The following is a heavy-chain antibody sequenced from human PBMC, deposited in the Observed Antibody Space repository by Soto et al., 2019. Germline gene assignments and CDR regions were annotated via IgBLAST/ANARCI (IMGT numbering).Heavy chain of an antibody. D-gene: IGHD2-21*01. CDR3: ARGGRYCGGDCPPWDY. CDR2: ISAYNGNT. J-gene: IGHJ4*02. CDR1: GYTFTSYG. V-gene: IGHV1-18*01. Sequence: ASVKVSCKASGYTFTSYGISWVRQAPGQGLEWMGWISAYNGNTNYAQKLQGRVTMTTYTSTSTAYMELRSLRSDDTALYYCARGGRYCGGDCPPWDYWGQGTLVTVSS.